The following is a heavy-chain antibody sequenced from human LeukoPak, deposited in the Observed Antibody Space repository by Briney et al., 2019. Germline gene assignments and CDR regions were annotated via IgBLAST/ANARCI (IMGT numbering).Heavy chain of an antibody. CDR1: GYTFTSYA. Sequence: ASVKVSCKASGYTFTSYAMHWVRQAPGQRLEWMGWINAGNGNTKYSQKFQGRVTISRDASANTAYMELSSLGSEDAAVYYCARGIWVRHNNGYYLDSWGQGTLVTVSS. D-gene: IGHD3-22*01. V-gene: IGHV1-3*01. J-gene: IGHJ4*02. CDR3: ARGIWVRHNNGYYLDS. CDR2: INAGNGNT.